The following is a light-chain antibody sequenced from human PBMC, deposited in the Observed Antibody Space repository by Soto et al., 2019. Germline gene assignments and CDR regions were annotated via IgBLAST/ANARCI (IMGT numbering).Light chain of an antibody. CDR2: GAS. Sequence: TVLTQSPGTLSVSPGERASLSCRASQSVSINLAWYQQKPGQAPRLLIYGASTRATGIPARFSGSGSGTEFTLSINSLQSEDFAVYYCQQRYNWPVTFGQGTRLEI. CDR1: QSVSIN. J-gene: IGKJ5*01. V-gene: IGKV3-15*01. CDR3: QQRYNWPVT.